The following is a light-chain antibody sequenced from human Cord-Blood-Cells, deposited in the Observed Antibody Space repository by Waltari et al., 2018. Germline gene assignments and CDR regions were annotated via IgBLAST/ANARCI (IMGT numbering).Light chain of an antibody. CDR3: CSYAGSYTYV. CDR1: SSDVGGSNY. J-gene: IGLJ1*01. V-gene: IGLV2-11*01. CDR2: DVS. Sequence: QFALTQPRSVSGSPGQSVTISCTGTSSDVGGSNYVSWYQQHPGKAPKLMIYDVSKRPSGVPDRFSGSKSGNTASLTISGLQAEDEADYYCCSYAGSYTYVFGTGTKVTVL.